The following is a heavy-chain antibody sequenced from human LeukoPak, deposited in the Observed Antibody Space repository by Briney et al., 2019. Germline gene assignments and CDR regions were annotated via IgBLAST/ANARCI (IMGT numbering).Heavy chain of an antibody. D-gene: IGHD6-19*01. CDR3: AREIAVAGTGWFDP. V-gene: IGHV3-11*01. Sequence: GGSLRLSCAASGFTFSDYYMSWIRQAPGKGLEWVSYISSSGSTIYYADSVKGRFTISRDNAKNSLYLHMNSLRAEDTAVYYCAREIAVAGTGWFDPWGQGTLVTVSP. CDR1: GFTFSDYY. CDR2: ISSSGSTI. J-gene: IGHJ5*02.